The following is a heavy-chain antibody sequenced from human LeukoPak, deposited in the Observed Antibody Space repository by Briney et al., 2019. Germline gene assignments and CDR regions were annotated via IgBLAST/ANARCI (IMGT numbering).Heavy chain of an antibody. D-gene: IGHD2-15*01. CDR2: ITNSGGAT. Sequence: GGSVRLSCEDSGFTFNNYAMSWVRQAPGKGPDWVSTITNSGGATYYADSVKGRFTISRDNSQKTLYLEMNSLRAEDTAVYYCVKYSRYFDYWGQGTLVTVSS. CDR3: VKYSRYFDY. J-gene: IGHJ4*02. V-gene: IGHV3-23*01. CDR1: GFTFNNYA.